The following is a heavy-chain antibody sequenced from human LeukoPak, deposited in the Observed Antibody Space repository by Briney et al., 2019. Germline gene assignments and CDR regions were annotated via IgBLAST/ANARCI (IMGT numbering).Heavy chain of an antibody. J-gene: IGHJ4*02. CDR2: INPNSGGT. CDR3: ARSSSSWYNYFDY. V-gene: IGHV1-2*02. Sequence: ASVTVSCKASGYTLTGYYMHWVRQAPGQGLEWMGWINPNSGGTNYAQKFQGRVTMTRDTSISTAYMELSRLRSDDTAVYYCARSSSSWYNYFDYWGQGTLVTVSS. D-gene: IGHD6-13*01. CDR1: GYTLTGYY.